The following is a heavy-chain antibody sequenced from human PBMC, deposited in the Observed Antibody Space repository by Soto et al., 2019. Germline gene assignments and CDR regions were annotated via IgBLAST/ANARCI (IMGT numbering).Heavy chain of an antibody. CDR3: SRSPYGGCELDY. CDR2: INAGTGNT. V-gene: IGHV1-3*01. CDR1: GGAFSSYS. J-gene: IGHJ4*01. Sequence: ASVRVSCKASGGAFSSYSMHGVGPAPGQGLEWRGWINAGTGNTKYSQKFQGRVTITRDTSASTAYMELSSLGSEDTAVYSCSRSPYGGCELDYWGQ. D-gene: IGHD5-12*01.